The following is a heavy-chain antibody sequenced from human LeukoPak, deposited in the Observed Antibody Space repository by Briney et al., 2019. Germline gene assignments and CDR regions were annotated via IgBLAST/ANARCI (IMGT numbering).Heavy chain of an antibody. CDR3: ARNAVGATYYSDY. J-gene: IGHJ4*02. CDR2: IYYSGGI. V-gene: IGHV4-30-4*08. D-gene: IGHD1-26*01. CDR1: GGSISSGDYY. Sequence: SQTLSLTCTVSGGSISSGDYYWSWTRQPPGKGLEWIGYIYYSGGIHYNPSLKSRVTISVDTSKNQFSLMLSSVTAADTAVYYCARNAVGATYYSDYWGQGTLVTVSS.